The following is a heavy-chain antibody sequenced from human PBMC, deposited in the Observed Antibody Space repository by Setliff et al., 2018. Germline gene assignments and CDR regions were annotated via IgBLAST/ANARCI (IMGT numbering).Heavy chain of an antibody. D-gene: IGHD3-10*01. J-gene: IGHJ5*02. CDR3: AKNGFGVVALGVNNWFDP. Sequence: PGGSLRLSCAASGFTFSSYAMSWVRQAPGEGLEWVSAISGSGGSTYYAYSVKGRFTIPRDKSKNTLYLQMNSLSAEYTAVYYCAKNGFGVVALGVNNWFDPWGQGTLVTVSS. CDR1: GFTFSSYA. CDR2: ISGSGGST. V-gene: IGHV3-23*01.